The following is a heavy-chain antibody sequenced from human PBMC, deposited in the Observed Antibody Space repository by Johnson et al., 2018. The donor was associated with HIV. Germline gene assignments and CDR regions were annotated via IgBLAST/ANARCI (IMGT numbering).Heavy chain of an antibody. V-gene: IGHV3-15*01. Sequence: VQLVESGGGLVKPGGSLRLSCAASGFTFSNAWITWVRQGPGKGLEWVGRIKSKTDGGTTDYAEPVKGRFTISRDDSKTTLFLQMNSLKIEDTAVYYCTTDLGVVGGFDIWGQGTMVSVS. CDR2: IKSKTDGGTT. CDR3: TTDLGVVGGFDI. J-gene: IGHJ3*02. D-gene: IGHD4-23*01. CDR1: GFTFSNAW.